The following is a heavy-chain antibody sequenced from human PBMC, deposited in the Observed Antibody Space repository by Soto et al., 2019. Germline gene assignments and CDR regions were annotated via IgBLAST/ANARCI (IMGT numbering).Heavy chain of an antibody. CDR2: MQHTGNT. V-gene: IGHV4-4*07. Sequence: QVQLQESGPGLVKPSETLSLTCAVSGASIRSYHWSWIRQPAGKGLEWIGRMQHTGNTNYNPSLKSRVTMSVDTSKNQISLKITSVTAAATAVYFCAKDVSSRRWFDPWGQGILVIVSS. CDR1: GASIRSYH. J-gene: IGHJ5*02. CDR3: AKDVSSRRWFDP. D-gene: IGHD3-16*01.